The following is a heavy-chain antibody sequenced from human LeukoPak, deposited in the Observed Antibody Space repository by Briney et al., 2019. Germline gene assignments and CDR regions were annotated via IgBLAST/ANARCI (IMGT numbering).Heavy chain of an antibody. J-gene: IGHJ6*02. CDR2: ISSSSSTI. V-gene: IGHV3-48*02. D-gene: IGHD3-10*01. Sequence: GGSLRLSCAASGFTFSTYGMHWVRQAPGKGLEWVSYISSSSSTIYYADSVKGRFTISRDNAKNSLYLQMNSLRDEDTAVYYCASYYGSGSYYLYYYYGMDVWGQGTTVTVSS. CDR1: GFTFSTYG. CDR3: ASYYGSGSYYLYYYYGMDV.